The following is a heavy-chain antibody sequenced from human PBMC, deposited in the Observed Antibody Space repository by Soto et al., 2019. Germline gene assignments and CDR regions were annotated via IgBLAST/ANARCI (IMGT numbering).Heavy chain of an antibody. V-gene: IGHV3-74*02. CDR1: GFTFGDYA. J-gene: IGHJ4*02. Sequence: EVQLVESGGGLVQPGRSLRLSCTASGFTFGDYAMSWFRQAPGKGLEWVSRINSDGSSTSYADSVKGRFTISRDNAKNTLYLQMNSLRAEDTAVYYCARHGGCSGGSCYSGFIDYWGQGTLVTVSS. CDR2: INSDGSST. D-gene: IGHD2-15*01. CDR3: ARHGGCSGGSCYSGFIDY.